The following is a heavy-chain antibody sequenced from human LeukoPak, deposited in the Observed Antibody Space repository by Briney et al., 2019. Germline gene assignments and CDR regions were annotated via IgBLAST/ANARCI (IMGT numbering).Heavy chain of an antibody. D-gene: IGHD3-10*01. J-gene: IGHJ4*02. CDR3: ARVRINYYYGSGSYYTGRNYFDY. Sequence: PSETLSLTCAVYGGSFSGYYWSWIRQPPGKGLEWIGEINHSGSTNYNPSLKSRVTISVDTSKNQFFLKLSSVTAADTAVYYCARVRINYYYGSGSYYTGRNYFDYWGQGTLVTVSS. CDR1: GGSFSGYY. CDR2: INHSGST. V-gene: IGHV4-34*01.